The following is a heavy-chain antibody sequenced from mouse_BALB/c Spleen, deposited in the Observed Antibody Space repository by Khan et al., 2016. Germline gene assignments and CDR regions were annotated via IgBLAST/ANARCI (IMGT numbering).Heavy chain of an antibody. CDR3: ARDGNYYFDY. CDR1: GYNFTSYW. Sequence: QVQLQQPGAELVKPGTSVNLSCKASGYNFTSYWINWVKLRPGQGLEWIGDIYPGSGGTNYNEKFKSKATLTVDTSSSTAYMQLSSLASEDSALYYCARDGNYYFDYWGQGTTLTVSS. CDR2: IYPGSGGT. J-gene: IGHJ2*01. D-gene: IGHD2-1*01. V-gene: IGHV1-55*01.